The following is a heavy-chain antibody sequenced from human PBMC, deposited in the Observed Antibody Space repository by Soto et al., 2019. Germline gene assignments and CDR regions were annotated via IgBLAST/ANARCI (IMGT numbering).Heavy chain of an antibody. V-gene: IGHV2-5*01. CDR1: GFSLSTSGVG. CDR3: AHLGYSSSWYGNWFDP. CDR2: IYWNDDK. J-gene: IGHJ5*02. D-gene: IGHD6-13*01. Sequence: SGPTLVNPTQTLTLTCTFSGFSLSTSGVGVGWIRQPPAKALEWLALIYWNDDKRYSPSLKSRLTITKDTSKNQVVLTMTNMDPVDTATYYCAHLGYSSSWYGNWFDPWGQGTLVTVSS.